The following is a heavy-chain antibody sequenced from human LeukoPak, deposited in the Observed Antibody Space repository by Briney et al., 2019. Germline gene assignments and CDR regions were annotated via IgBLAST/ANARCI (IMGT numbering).Heavy chain of an antibody. V-gene: IGHV3-30*04. D-gene: IGHD3-3*02. J-gene: IGHJ6*02. CDR2: ISYDGSNK. Sequence: GGSLRLSCAGSGFTFSSYAMTWVRQAPGKGLEWVAVISYDGSNKYYADSVKGRFTISRDNSKNTLYLQMNSLRAEDTAVYYCARDQHFRTGSSYYYYGMDVWGQGTTVTVSS. CDR1: GFTFSSYA. CDR3: ARDQHFRTGSSYYYYGMDV.